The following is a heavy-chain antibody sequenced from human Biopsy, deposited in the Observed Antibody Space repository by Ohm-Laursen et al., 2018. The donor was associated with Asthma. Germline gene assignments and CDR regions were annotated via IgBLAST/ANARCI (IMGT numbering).Heavy chain of an antibody. V-gene: IGHV1-3*04. CDR2: VNTGNGNT. J-gene: IGHJ3*01. D-gene: IGHD3-9*01. CDR1: GYNFIRFA. Sequence: SVKVSCKASGYNFIRFAIHWVRQAPGQRLEWMGWVNTGNGNTKYSQKFQGRVTITRGTSASTAYIDLRSLRSEDTATYYCARTYYDFLTGQVKDVFGVWGQGTMVTVSS. CDR3: ARTYYDFLTGQVKDVFGV.